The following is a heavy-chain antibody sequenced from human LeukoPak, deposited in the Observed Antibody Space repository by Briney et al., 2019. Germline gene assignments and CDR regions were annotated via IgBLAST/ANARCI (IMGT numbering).Heavy chain of an antibody. D-gene: IGHD1-26*01. CDR2: VSSSGANT. V-gene: IGHV3-23*01. CDR1: GFSFNSAA. CDR3: AKGVGVTRPIDY. J-gene: IGHJ4*02. Sequence: GGSLRLSCAASGFSFNSAAMTWVRQAPGKGLEWVSLVSSSGANTYYADSVKGRFTISRDTSTSTLFLQMNTLRAEDTAVYYCAKGVGVTRPIDYWGQGTLVTVSS.